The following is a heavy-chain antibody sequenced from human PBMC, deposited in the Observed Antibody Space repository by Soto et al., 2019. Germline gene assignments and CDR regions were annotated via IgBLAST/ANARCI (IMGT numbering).Heavy chain of an antibody. J-gene: IGHJ5*02. CDR1: GFTFISYA. CDR3: AKTNPSKTHTSGWFDWFDP. V-gene: IGHV3-23*01. Sequence: WGSLRLSCAASGFTFISYAITFFRHSPFKWLEWVSTINGGGGLIFYADSVEGRFTISRDNSKNTLYLQMNSLRAEDTAVYYCAKTNPSKTHTSGWFDWFDPWGQGTLVTVSS. CDR2: INGGGGLI. D-gene: IGHD6-19*01.